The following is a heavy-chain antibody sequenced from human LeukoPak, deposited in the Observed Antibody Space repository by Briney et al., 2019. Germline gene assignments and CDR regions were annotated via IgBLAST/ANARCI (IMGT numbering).Heavy chain of an antibody. CDR2: VSGPGDVT. V-gene: IGHV3-23*01. D-gene: IGHD6-13*01. CDR1: GFTFNGYA. J-gene: IGHJ4*02. CDR3: AKGTLTETHGFSWDPFDY. Sequence: GGSLRLSCAASGFTFNGYAMSWVRQAPGKGLEWVSTVSGPGDVTHYADSVKGRFTISKDHSKSTLCLQMNSLRAEDTAVYYCAKGTLTETHGFSWDPFDYWGQGALVTVSS.